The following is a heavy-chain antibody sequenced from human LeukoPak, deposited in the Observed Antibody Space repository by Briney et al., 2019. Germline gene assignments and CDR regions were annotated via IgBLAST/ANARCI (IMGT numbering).Heavy chain of an antibody. CDR2: ISFDGSHK. J-gene: IGHJ4*02. CDR3: AKDRGFSFASGSSELDY. CDR1: GFTFSGYG. V-gene: IGHV3-30*18. Sequence: PGRSLRLSCAASGFTFSGYGMHWVRLAPGRGLEWVAVISFDGSHKYHADSVQGRLTISRDNSKNTVYLQMNSLRTVDTAIYYCAKDRGFSFASGSSELDYWGQGTLVTVSS. D-gene: IGHD3-10*01.